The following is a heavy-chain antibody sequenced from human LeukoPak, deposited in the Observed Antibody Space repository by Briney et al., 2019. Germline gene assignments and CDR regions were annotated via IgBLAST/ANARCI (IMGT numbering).Heavy chain of an antibody. CDR1: GFTFSDYA. CDR3: AKTYCSTTSCYISASFFFDY. CDR2: ISGSGGTT. J-gene: IGHJ4*02. Sequence: GGSLRLSCAASGFTFSDYAMSWVRQAPGKGLEWVSSISGSGGTTYYADSVRGRFTISRANSKNTLYLQMNSLRAEDTAVYYCAKTYCSTTSCYISASFFFDYWGQGTLVTVSS. V-gene: IGHV3-23*01. D-gene: IGHD2-2*02.